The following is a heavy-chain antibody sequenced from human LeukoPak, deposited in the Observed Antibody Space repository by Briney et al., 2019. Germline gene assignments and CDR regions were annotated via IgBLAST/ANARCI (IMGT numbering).Heavy chain of an antibody. CDR2: ISWNSGSI. CDR3: AKDGGASWNDVGAFDY. V-gene: IGHV3-9*03. Sequence: PGGSLRLSCAASGFTFDDYAMHWVRQAPGKGLEWVSGISWNSGSIGYADSVKGRFTISRDNAKNSLYLQMNSLRAEDMALYYCAKDGGASWNDVGAFDYWGQGTLVTVSS. J-gene: IGHJ4*02. D-gene: IGHD1-1*01. CDR1: GFTFDDYA.